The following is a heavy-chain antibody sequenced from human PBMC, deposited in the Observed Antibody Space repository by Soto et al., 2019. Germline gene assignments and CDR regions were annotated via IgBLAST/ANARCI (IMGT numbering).Heavy chain of an antibody. CDR3: ARGRASGSYYLLDY. D-gene: IGHD3-10*01. CDR1: GDTFTTYD. Sequence: EASVKVSGKASGDTFTTYDINWVRQATGHGLEWMGWINPNSGNIGYAQRFQGRVTMTRDTAIRTAYMEVSSLRSDDTAVYYCARGRASGSYYLLDYWGQGTLVTVSS. J-gene: IGHJ4*02. CDR2: INPNSGNI. V-gene: IGHV1-8*01.